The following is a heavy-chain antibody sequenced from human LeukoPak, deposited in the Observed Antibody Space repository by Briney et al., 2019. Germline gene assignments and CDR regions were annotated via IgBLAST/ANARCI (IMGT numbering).Heavy chain of an antibody. J-gene: IGHJ4*02. CDR2: IKQDGSEK. V-gene: IGHV3-7*01. Sequence: GGSLRLSCAASGFTFSTYWMSWVRQAPGKGLEWVANIKQDGSEKYSVDSVKGRFTISRDNAERSLYLQMNSLRAEDTAVYYCARSGYWNNTRCFLGPEGYWGQGTLVTVSS. D-gene: IGHD2-2*01. CDR1: GFTFSTYW. CDR3: ARSGYWNNTRCFLGPEGY.